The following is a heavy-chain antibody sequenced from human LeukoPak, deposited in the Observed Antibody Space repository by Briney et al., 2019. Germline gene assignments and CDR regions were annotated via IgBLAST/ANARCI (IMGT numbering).Heavy chain of an antibody. Sequence: ASVTVSLTAAGYTFTTYGMNLERQGPGQGLEWMGVIHLNSGGTNYAQKFQGRVTMTRDTSISTAYMELSRLISDDTAVYDCTRGRDFSGWDEGCYWGQGTLVTVSS. CDR1: GYTFTTYG. J-gene: IGHJ4*02. V-gene: IGHV1-2*02. CDR2: IHLNSGGT. D-gene: IGHD6-19*01. CDR3: TRGRDFSGWDEGCY.